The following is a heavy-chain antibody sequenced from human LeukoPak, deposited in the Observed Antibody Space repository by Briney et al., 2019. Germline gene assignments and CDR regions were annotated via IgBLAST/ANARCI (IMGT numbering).Heavy chain of an antibody. Sequence: PSEALSLTCTVSGGSISSYYWNWIRQPPGKGLEWIGYIYYSGSINYNPSLKSRVTISVDTSKNQFSLKLSSVTAADTAVYYCARGADSSGYYSIFYFDYWGQGTLVTPSA. CDR2: IYYSGSI. CDR1: GGSISSYY. CDR3: ARGADSSGYYSIFYFDY. J-gene: IGHJ4*02. V-gene: IGHV4-59*01. D-gene: IGHD3-22*01.